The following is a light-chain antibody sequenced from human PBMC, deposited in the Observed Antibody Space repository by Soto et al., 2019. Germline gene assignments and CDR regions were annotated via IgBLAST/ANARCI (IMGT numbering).Light chain of an antibody. CDR3: QQRSNWRIT. CDR1: QSVSSY. Sequence: EILLTQSPATLSFSPGEKATLSCRASQSVSSYLDWYQQKPGQAPRLLIYDASKRATGIPARFSGSGSGTDLTLTLSSLEPEDFAVYYCQQRSNWRITFGQGTRLENK. J-gene: IGKJ5*01. V-gene: IGKV3-11*01. CDR2: DAS.